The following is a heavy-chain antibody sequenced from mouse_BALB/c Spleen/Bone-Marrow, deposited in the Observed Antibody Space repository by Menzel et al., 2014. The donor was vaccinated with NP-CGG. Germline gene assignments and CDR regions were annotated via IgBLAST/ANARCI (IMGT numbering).Heavy chain of an antibody. D-gene: IGHD1-1*01. CDR2: ISSGSSTI. Sequence: EVQLVESGGGLVQPGGSRKLSCAASGFTFSSFGMHWVRQAPEKGLEWVAYISSGSSTIYYADTVKGRFTISRDNPKNILFLQMTSLRSEDTAMYYCARSRFPDYGSSPFDYWGQGTTLTDSS. CDR1: GFTFSSFG. V-gene: IGHV5-17*02. CDR3: ARSRFPDYGSSPFDY. J-gene: IGHJ2*01.